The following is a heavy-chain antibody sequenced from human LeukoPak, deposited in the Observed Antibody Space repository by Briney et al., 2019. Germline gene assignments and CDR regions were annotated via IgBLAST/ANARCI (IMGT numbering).Heavy chain of an antibody. CDR3: ARGQRRHTAMAPSFDS. D-gene: IGHD5-18*01. CDR1: GFTFSSYG. V-gene: IGHV3-30*02. Sequence: PGGSLRLSCAASGFTFSSYGMHWVRQAPGKGLEWVAFIRYDGSNKYYADSVKGRFTISRDNSKTSLYLQMNSLRGEDTAVYSCARGQRRHTAMAPSFDSWGQGTLVTASS. J-gene: IGHJ4*02. CDR2: IRYDGSNK.